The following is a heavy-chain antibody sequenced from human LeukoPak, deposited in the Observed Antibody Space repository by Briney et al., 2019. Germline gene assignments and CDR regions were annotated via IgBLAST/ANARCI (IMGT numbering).Heavy chain of an antibody. V-gene: IGHV1-69*06. J-gene: IGHJ6*03. CDR3: AKGITMVRGADYYYYYMDV. D-gene: IGHD3-10*01. CDR2: IIPIFGTA. Sequence: GASVKVSCKASGGTFSSYAISWVRQDPGQGLEWMGGIIPIFGTANYAQKFQGRVTITADKSTSTAYMELSSLRSEDTAVYYCAKGITMVRGADYYYYYMDVWGKGTTVTVSS. CDR1: GGTFSSYA.